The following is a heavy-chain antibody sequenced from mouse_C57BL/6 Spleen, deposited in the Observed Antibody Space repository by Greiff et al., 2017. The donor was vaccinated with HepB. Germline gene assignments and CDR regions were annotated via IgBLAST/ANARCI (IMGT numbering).Heavy chain of an antibody. CDR3: AREGSVAY. Sequence: QVPLQQSGAELMKPGASVKLSCKAPGYTFTGYWIEWVKQRPGHGLEWIGEILPGSGSTNYNEKFKGKATFTADTSSNTAYMQLGSLSTEDSDIYYCAREGSVAYWGQGTLVTVSA. CDR2: ILPGSGST. J-gene: IGHJ3*01. V-gene: IGHV1-9*01. CDR1: GYTFTGYW.